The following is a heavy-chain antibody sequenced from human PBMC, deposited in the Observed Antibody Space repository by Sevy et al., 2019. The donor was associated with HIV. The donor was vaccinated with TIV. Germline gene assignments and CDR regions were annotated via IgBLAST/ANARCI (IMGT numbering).Heavy chain of an antibody. CDR3: TTHFPYYYGSGNPPNDY. J-gene: IGHJ4*02. CDR1: GFTFSNAW. Sequence: GGSLRLSCAASGFTFSNAWMNWVRQAPGKGLEWVGRIKSKTDGGTKDYAPTVKGRFTISRDDSKNTLYLQMNSLKTEDTAVYYCTTHFPYYYGSGNPPNDYWGQGTLVTVSS. V-gene: IGHV3-15*07. D-gene: IGHD3-10*01. CDR2: IKSKTDGGTK.